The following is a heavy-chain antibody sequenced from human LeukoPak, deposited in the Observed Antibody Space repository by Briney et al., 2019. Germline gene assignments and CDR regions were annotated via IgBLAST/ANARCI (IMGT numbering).Heavy chain of an antibody. CDR1: GYTFTSYY. CDR3: ARGRVPERNDEDFQH. Sequence: ASVKVSCKASGYTFTSYYMHWVPQAPGHGLEWMGIINPSGGSTSYAQKFQGRVTMTRDTSTSTVYMELSSLRSEDTAVYYCARGRVPERNDEDFQHWGQGTLVTVSS. D-gene: IGHD1-1*01. J-gene: IGHJ1*01. CDR2: INPSGGST. V-gene: IGHV1-46*01.